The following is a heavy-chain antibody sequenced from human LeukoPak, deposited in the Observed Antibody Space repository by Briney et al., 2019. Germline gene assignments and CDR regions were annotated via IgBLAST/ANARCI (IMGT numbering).Heavy chain of an antibody. D-gene: IGHD3-22*01. J-gene: IGHJ4*02. CDR1: GFTFSSYA. CDR2: ISGSGGST. Sequence: PGGSLRLSCAASGFTFSSYAMSWVRQAPGKGLEWVSAISGSGGSTYYADSVKGRFTISRDNSKNTLYLQMNSLRAEDTAVYYCAKDLPYYYDSSGYYRSYSSYWGQGTLVTVSS. CDR3: AKDLPYYYDSSGYYRSYSSY. V-gene: IGHV3-23*01.